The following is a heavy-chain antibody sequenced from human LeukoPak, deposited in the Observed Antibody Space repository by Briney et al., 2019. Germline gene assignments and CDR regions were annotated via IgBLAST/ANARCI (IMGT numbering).Heavy chain of an antibody. D-gene: IGHD3-22*01. CDR1: EFSVGSNY. CDR2: IYSGGST. J-gene: IGHJ4*02. CDR3: GKVGRRRFTMIVGVHAGGYFDY. V-gene: IGHV3-66*01. Sequence: GGSLRLSCAASEFSVGSNYMTWVRQAPGKGLEWVSLIYSGGSTYYADSVKGRFTISRDNSKNTLYLQMNSLRAEDTAVYYCGKVGRRRFTMIVGVHAGGYFDYWGQGPLAPVSS.